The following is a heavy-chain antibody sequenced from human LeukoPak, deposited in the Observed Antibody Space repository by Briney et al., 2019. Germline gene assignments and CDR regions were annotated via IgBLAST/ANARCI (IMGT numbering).Heavy chain of an antibody. D-gene: IGHD1-14*01. CDR1: GFTFSSYA. Sequence: GGSLRLSCAASGFTFSSYAMSWVRQAPGKGLEWVSSISDSGGSSYYADSVKGRFTISRDNSKNTLYLQMNSLRAEDTAVYYCAKPLTVYNLSLVDYWGQGTLVTVSS. CDR3: AKPLTVYNLSLVDY. J-gene: IGHJ4*02. CDR2: ISDSGGSS. V-gene: IGHV3-23*01.